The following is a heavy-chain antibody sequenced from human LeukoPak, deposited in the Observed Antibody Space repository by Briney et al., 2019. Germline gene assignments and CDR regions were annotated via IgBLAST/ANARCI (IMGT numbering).Heavy chain of an antibody. V-gene: IGHV4-39*01. J-gene: IGHJ6*01. CDR2: IYSSGST. CDR3: ARLEWKYGVDV. Sequence: SETLSLTCTVSGGSISSGGYYWGWLRQPPGKGLEWIGTIYSSGSTYYNPSLKSRVTIFVDTSKNEISLRLSSVTAADTAVFYCARLEWKYGVDVWGQGTTVTVSS. CDR1: GGSISSGGYY. D-gene: IGHD3-3*01.